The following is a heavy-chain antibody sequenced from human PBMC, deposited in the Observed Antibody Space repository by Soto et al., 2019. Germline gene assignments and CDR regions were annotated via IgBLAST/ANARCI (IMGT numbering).Heavy chain of an antibody. V-gene: IGHV1-2*04. J-gene: IGHJ6*02. CDR3: ARDGSLLRYFGWLSSPGGMAV. CDR2: INPNSGGT. CDR1: GYTFTGYY. Sequence: ASVKVSCKASGYTFTGYYMHWVRQAPGQGLEWMGWINPNSGGTNYAQKFQGWVTMTRDTSISTAYMELSRLRSDDTAVYYCARDGSLLRYFGWLSSPGGMAVWGQGTTVTVSS. D-gene: IGHD3-9*01.